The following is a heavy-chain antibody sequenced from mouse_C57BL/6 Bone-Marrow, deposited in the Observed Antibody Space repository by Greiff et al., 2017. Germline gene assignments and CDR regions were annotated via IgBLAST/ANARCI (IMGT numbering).Heavy chain of an antibody. D-gene: IGHD1-1*01. CDR1: GYTFTSYW. Sequence: QVQLQQPGAELVKPGASVKLSCKASGYTFTSYWMHWVKQRPGQGLEWIGMIHPNSGSTNYNEKFKSKATLTVDKSSSTAYMQLSSLTSEDYAGYYCARRGYYGSQDYWGQGTTLTVSS. CDR3: ARRGYYGSQDY. V-gene: IGHV1-64*01. CDR2: IHPNSGST. J-gene: IGHJ2*01.